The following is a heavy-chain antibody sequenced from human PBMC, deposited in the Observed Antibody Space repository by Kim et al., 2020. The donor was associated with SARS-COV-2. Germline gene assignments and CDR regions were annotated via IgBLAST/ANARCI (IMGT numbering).Heavy chain of an antibody. V-gene: IGHV4-61*01. CDR2: IYYSGST. D-gene: IGHD3-3*01. J-gene: IGHJ3*02. Sequence: SETLSLTCTVSGGSVSSGSYYWSWIRQPPGKGLEWIGYIYYSGSTNYNPSLRSRVTISVDTSKNQFSLKVSSVTAADTAVYYCARESWSITLFGVVSRDAFDIWGQGTMVTVSS. CDR3: ARESWSITLFGVVSRDAFDI. CDR1: GGSVSSGSYY.